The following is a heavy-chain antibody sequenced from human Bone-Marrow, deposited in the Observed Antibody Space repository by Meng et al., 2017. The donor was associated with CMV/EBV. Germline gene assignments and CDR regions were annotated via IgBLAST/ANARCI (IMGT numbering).Heavy chain of an antibody. Sequence: SVKVSCKASGGTFTSYTYTWVRQAPGQGLEWMGRIIPLLDTADYARKLQGRVTITADKSTSTVYMELTSLTSDDTAVYYCTRLDYLTSSDLTYWGQGTLVTGSS. J-gene: IGHJ4*02. CDR3: TRLDYLTSSDLTY. V-gene: IGHV1-69*08. CDR1: GGTFTSYT. CDR2: IIPLLDTA. D-gene: IGHD3-16*01.